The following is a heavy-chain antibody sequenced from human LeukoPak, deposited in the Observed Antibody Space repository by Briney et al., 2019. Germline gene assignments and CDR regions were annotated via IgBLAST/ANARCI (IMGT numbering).Heavy chain of an antibody. D-gene: IGHD3-22*01. CDR1: GGSISSYY. CDR3: ARHTFYDSSGGFDY. J-gene: IGHJ4*02. CDR2: IYYSGSTRST. Sequence: SETLSLTCTVSGGSISSYYWSWIRQPPGKGLEWVGYIYYSGSTRSTNYNPSLKGRVTISVDTSKNQFSLKLSSVTAADTAVYYCARHTFYDSSGGFDYWGQGTLVTVSS. V-gene: IGHV4-59*08.